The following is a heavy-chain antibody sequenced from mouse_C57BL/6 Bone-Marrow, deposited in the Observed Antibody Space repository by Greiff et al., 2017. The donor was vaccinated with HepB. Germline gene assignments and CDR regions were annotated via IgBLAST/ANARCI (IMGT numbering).Heavy chain of an antibody. J-gene: IGHJ1*03. Sequence: QVQLQQPGAELVKPGASVKLSCKASGYTFTSYWMHWVKQRPGRGLEWIGRIDTNSGGTKYNEKFKSKATLTVDKPSSTAYMQLSSLTSEDSAVYYCARRWARRGYFDVWGTGTTVTVSS. V-gene: IGHV1-72*01. CDR2: IDTNSGGT. CDR1: GYTFTSYW. D-gene: IGHD1-1*02. CDR3: ARRWARRGYFDV.